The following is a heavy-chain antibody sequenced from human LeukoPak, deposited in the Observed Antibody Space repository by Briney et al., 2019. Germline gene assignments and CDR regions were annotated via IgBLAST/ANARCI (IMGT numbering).Heavy chain of an antibody. CDR3: AREGNGLLSKDFDY. D-gene: IGHD2/OR15-2a*01. J-gene: IGHJ4*02. V-gene: IGHV1-2*02. CDR1: GFTFTDCY. Sequence: ASVTLSCTSSGFTFTDCYIHWMRHAHGQRHERMGYIGPHSSATSSPQEFQGRVTMTRDTSMSTAYMELTRLTSDDTAVYYCAREGNGLLSKDFDYWGQGTLVTVSS. CDR2: IGPHSSAT.